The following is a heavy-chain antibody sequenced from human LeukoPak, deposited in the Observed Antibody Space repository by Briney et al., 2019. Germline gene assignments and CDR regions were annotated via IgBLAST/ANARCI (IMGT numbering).Heavy chain of an antibody. Sequence: GGSLRLSCAASGFTFSSYAMHWVRQAPGKGLEWVAVISYDGSNKYYADSVKGRFTISRDNSKNTLYLQMNSLRAEDTAVYYCARASRGIVVVPAAPRAPGIWGQGTMVTVSS. D-gene: IGHD2-2*01. CDR1: GFTFSSYA. V-gene: IGHV3-30-3*01. CDR2: ISYDGSNK. J-gene: IGHJ3*02. CDR3: ARASRGIVVVPAAPRAPGI.